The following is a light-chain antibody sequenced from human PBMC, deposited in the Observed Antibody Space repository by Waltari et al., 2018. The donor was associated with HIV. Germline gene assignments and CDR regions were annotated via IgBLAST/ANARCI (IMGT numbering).Light chain of an antibody. Sequence: QSALTQPRSVSASPGQSVTISCTGTNSDVGGYDYVSWYQHHPGKAPKLLNYDVSKRPSRGPDRFSASKSGNTASLTISGLQAEDEADYYCWSYAGSYTSVFGTGTQVTVL. CDR2: DVS. CDR1: NSDVGGYDY. V-gene: IGLV2-11*01. CDR3: WSYAGSYTSV. J-gene: IGLJ1*01.